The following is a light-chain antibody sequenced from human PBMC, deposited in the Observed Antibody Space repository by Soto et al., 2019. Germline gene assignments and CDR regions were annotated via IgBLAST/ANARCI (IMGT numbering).Light chain of an antibody. J-gene: IGLJ1*01. Sequence: SALTQPASVSGSPGQSITLSGTGTSSDVGNYNYVSWYQQHQGKAPKVMIYEVTTRPSGVSNRFSGSKYGNTASLTISGLQAEDEAEYDCSSYTTSSATYVFGTGTKLTVL. CDR1: SSDVGNYNY. CDR2: EVT. CDR3: SSYTTSSATYV. V-gene: IGLV2-14*01.